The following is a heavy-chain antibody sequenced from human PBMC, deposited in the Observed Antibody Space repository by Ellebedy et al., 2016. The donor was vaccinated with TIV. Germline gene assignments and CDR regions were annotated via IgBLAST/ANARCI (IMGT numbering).Heavy chain of an antibody. CDR3: ARDWGVTGWYNSFDP. CDR2: IAHDGSET. V-gene: IGHV3-30*04. CDR1: GFTLSNYG. D-gene: IGHD6-19*01. J-gene: IGHJ5*02. Sequence: GGSLRLSCEASGFTLSNYGLHWVRQAPGKGLEWLAMIAHDGSETYYGDAVKGRFTISRDNVKNTVSLQMVSLRTDDTAVYYCARDWGVTGWYNSFDPWGQGALVTVSS.